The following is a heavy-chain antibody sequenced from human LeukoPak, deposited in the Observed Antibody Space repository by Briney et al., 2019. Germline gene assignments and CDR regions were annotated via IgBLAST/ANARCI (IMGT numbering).Heavy chain of an antibody. V-gene: IGHV4-34*01. D-gene: IGHD6-19*01. CDR2: INHSGST. Sequence: SETLSLTCAVYGGSFSGYYWSWVRQPPGKGLEWIGEINHSGSTNYNPSLKSRVTISVDTSKNQFSLKLSSVTAADTAVYYCVRGIAVAGTTFDYWGQGTLVTVSS. CDR3: VRGIAVAGTTFDY. CDR1: GGSFSGYY. J-gene: IGHJ4*02.